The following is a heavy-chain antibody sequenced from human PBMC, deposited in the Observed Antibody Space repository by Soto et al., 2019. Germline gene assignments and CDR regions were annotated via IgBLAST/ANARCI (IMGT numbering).Heavy chain of an antibody. J-gene: IGHJ5*02. CDR2: ISPYNGNR. Sequence: VQLVQSGAEVKKPGASVKVSCEASGYTFTNFGISWVRQAPGQGLEWMGWISPYNGNRYYAQKVQDRGTMTTDTATRTAYMELRSLRDHDTAVYCRARKRQEGWFDPWGQGTLVTVSS. CDR1: GYTFTNFG. V-gene: IGHV1-18*01. CDR3: ARKRQEGWFDP.